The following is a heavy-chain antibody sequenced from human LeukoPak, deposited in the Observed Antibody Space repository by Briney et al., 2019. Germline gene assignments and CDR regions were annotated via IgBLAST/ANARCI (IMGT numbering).Heavy chain of an antibody. V-gene: IGHV3-7*03. CDR2: IKKDGSEK. CDR1: GFTFSSYW. D-gene: IGHD3-9*01. Sequence: GGSLRLSCAASGFTFSSYWMSWVRQAPGKGLEWVANIKKDGSEKYYVDSVKGRFTISRDNSKNTLYLQMNSLRAEDTAVYFCAKAGADRVLRYFDWSTWEWGQGTLVTASS. J-gene: IGHJ4*02. CDR3: AKAGADRVLRYFDWSTWE.